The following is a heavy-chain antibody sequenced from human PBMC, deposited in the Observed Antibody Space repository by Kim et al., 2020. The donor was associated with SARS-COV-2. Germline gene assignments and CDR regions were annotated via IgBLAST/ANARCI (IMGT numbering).Heavy chain of an antibody. CDR2: ISYSGST. CDR3: ARLGDLRPIDY. J-gene: IGHJ4*02. Sequence: SETLSLTCTVSGGSINSGAFYWSWIRQHPGRGLEWIGYISYSGSTYYSPSLRSRVAISADTSKNQFFLNLSSVAAADTALYYCARLGDLRPIDYWGQGTLVTVSS. D-gene: IGHD1-1*01. CDR1: GGSINSGAFY. V-gene: IGHV4-31*03.